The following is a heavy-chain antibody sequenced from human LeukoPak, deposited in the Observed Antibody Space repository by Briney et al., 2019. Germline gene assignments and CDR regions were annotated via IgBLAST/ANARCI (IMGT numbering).Heavy chain of an antibody. Sequence: PGGSLRLSCVGSGFIFSDYYMDWVRQAPGKGLEWVGRIRNRVNNYATEYAASVNGRFAISRDNSTKSLFLRMNSLKIEDTAVYWCAARGHGDSSGHPVDYWAQGTLVTVSS. D-gene: IGHD3-22*01. CDR1: GFIFSDYY. CDR3: AARGHGDSSGHPVDY. CDR2: IRNRVNNYAT. V-gene: IGHV3-72*01. J-gene: IGHJ4*02.